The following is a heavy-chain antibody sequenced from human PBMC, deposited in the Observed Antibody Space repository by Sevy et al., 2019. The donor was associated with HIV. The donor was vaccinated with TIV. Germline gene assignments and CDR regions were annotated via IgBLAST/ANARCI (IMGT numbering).Heavy chain of an antibody. CDR3: ARGYYDFWSGYFTPGANWFDP. CDR2: IYHSGST. D-gene: IGHD3-3*01. V-gene: IGHV4-38-2*01. Sequence: SETLSLTCAVSGYSISSGYYWGWIRQPPGKGLEWIGSIYHSGSTYYNPSLKSRVTISVDTSKNQFSLRLSSVTAADTAVYYCARGYYDFWSGYFTPGANWFDPWGQGTLVTVSS. J-gene: IGHJ5*02. CDR1: GYSISSGYY.